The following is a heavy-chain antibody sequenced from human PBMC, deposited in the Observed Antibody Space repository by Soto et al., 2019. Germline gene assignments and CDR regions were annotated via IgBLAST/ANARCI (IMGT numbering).Heavy chain of an antibody. D-gene: IGHD3-3*02. V-gene: IGHV4-39*01. Sequence: SETLSLTCTVSGDSISSSNSHWGWTRQPPGKGLEYIGSVYYGGAIFYSGNIYYNPSLKSRVTISVDTSKNQFSLRLSSVTAADTGVYYCVRYDRINMKPYSPEGLHIWGQGTMVTVSS. J-gene: IGHJ3*02. CDR2: VYYGGAIFYSGNI. CDR3: VRYDRINMKPYSPEGLHI. CDR1: GDSISSSNSH.